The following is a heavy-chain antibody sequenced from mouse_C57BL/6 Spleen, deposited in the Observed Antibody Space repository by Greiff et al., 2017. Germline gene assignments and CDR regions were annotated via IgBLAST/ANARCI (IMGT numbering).Heavy chain of an antibody. Sequence: QVQLQQPGAELVMPGASVKLSCKASGYTFTSYWMHWVKQRPGQGLEWIGEIDPSDSSTNYNQKFKGKATLTVDKSSSTAYMQLSSLTSEDSAVXYCARGGQLRPLDYWGQGTTLTVSS. CDR1: GYTFTSYW. V-gene: IGHV1-69*01. D-gene: IGHD3-2*02. J-gene: IGHJ2*01. CDR2: IDPSDSST. CDR3: ARGGQLRPLDY.